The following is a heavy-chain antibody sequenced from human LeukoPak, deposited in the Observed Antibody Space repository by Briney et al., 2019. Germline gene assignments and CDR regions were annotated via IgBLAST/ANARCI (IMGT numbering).Heavy chain of an antibody. V-gene: IGHV4-34*01. D-gene: IGHD2/OR15-2a*01. CDR3: VRRDSTYYSGGRFDP. CDR2: INHSGST. Sequence: PSETLSLTCAVYGGSFSGYYWSWIRQPPGKGLEWIGEINHSGSTNYNPSLKSRVTISVDTPKNQFSLKLSSVTAADTAVYYCVRRDSTYYSGGRFDPWGQGTLVTVSS. CDR1: GGSFSGYY. J-gene: IGHJ5*02.